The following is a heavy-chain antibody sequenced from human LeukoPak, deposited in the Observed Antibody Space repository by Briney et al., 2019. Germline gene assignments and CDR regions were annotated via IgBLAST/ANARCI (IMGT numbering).Heavy chain of an antibody. D-gene: IGHD2-15*01. CDR2: ISYDGSNK. Sequence: GGSLRLSCAASGFTFSSYAMHWVRQAPGKGLEWVVVISYDGSNKYYADSVKGRFTISRDNSKNTLYLQMNSLRAEDTAVYYCARGRFALGYCSGGSCYSHFDYWGQGTLVTVSS. CDR3: ARGRFALGYCSGGSCYSHFDY. CDR1: GFTFSSYA. V-gene: IGHV3-30*04. J-gene: IGHJ4*02.